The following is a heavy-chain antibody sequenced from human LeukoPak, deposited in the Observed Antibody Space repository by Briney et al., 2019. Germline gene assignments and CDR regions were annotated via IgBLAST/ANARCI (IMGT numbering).Heavy chain of an antibody. CDR3: VRGSTLRHYQY. D-gene: IGHD3-16*01. V-gene: IGHV4-39*01. Sequence: PSETLSLTCTVSGGSISNSPYYWGWIRRPPGKGLEWIGSIYYSGSTYYNPSLKSRVTVSVDTSKNQFSLKLSSVTAADTAVYYCVRGSTLRHYQYWGQGTLVTVSS. CDR1: GGSISNSPYY. CDR2: IYYSGST. J-gene: IGHJ4*02.